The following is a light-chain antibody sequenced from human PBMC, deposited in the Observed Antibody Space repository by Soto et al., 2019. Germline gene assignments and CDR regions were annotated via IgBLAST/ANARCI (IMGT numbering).Light chain of an antibody. J-gene: IGKJ4*01. Sequence: DIQMTQSPSTLSASVGDTVTVTCRSSQSINTSLAWYQQKPGRAPNLLIYGACNLESGVSSKFSGSGSGTEFTLPLSPLQPDDFATYYCQQYDTYPVTFGGGTKVDIK. CDR2: GAC. V-gene: IGKV1-5*01. CDR1: QSINTS. CDR3: QQYDTYPVT.